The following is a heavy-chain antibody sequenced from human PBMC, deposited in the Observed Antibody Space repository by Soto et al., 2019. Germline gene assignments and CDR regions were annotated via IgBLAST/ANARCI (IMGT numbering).Heavy chain of an antibody. V-gene: IGHV3-21*06. Sequence: GGSLRLSCAASGFTFSSYSMNWVRQAPGKGLEWVSSISSSSSYIYYGDSVKGRFTVSRDNAKNSLYLQMNSLRAEDTAVYYCARGQVERQGYYSSSWSPFDFWGQGTLVTVSS. D-gene: IGHD6-13*01. CDR3: ARGQVERQGYYSSSWSPFDF. CDR2: ISSSSSYI. J-gene: IGHJ4*02. CDR1: GFTFSSYS.